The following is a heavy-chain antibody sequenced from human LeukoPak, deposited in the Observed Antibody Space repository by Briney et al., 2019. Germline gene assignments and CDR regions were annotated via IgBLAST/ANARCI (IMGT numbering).Heavy chain of an antibody. CDR3: ARDQNFYDKTGEGYFQH. CDR1: GFTFNSYW. Sequence: GGSLRLSCGVSGFTFNSYWMSWVRQAPGKGLELVAKIRRDGSEEYYVGSVKGRFTISRDNAKNSLYLQMNRLRAEDTAVYFCARDQNFYDKTGEGYFQHWGQGTLVTGSS. CDR2: IRRDGSEE. D-gene: IGHD3-22*01. V-gene: IGHV3-7*01. J-gene: IGHJ1*01.